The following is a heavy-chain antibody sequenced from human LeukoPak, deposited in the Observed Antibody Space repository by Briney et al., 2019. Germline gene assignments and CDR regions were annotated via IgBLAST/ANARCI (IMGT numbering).Heavy chain of an antibody. CDR1: GGTFSSYA. CDR2: IIPIFGTA. D-gene: IGHD3-10*01. V-gene: IGHV1-69*05. CDR3: ARGRRDSRQSDY. J-gene: IGHJ4*02. Sequence: SVTVSCKASGGTFSSYAISWVRQAPGQGLEWMGGIIPIFGTANYAQKFQGRVTITTDESTSTAYMELSSLRSEDTAVYYCARGRRDSRQSDYWGQGTLVTVSS.